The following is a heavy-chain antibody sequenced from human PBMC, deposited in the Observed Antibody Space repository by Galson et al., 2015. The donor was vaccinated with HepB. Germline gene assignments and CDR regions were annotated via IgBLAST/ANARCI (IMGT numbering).Heavy chain of an antibody. CDR2: IIPILGIA. V-gene: IGHV1-69*04. CDR3: ARGLDY. Sequence: VRQAPGQGFEWMGRIIPILGIANYAQNFQGRVTITADKSTSTAYMELRSLRSEDTAVYYCARGLDYWGQGSLVTVSS. J-gene: IGHJ4*02.